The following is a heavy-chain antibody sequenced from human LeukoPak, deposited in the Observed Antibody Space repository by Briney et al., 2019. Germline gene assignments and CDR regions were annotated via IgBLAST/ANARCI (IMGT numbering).Heavy chain of an antibody. J-gene: IGHJ4*02. V-gene: IGHV3-15*01. D-gene: IGHD3-3*01. CDR1: GFTFSNAW. CDR3: TTEYYCSGYYTSMPGY. CDR2: IKTKTDGGTT. Sequence: PGGSLRLSCAASGFTFSNAWMNWVRQAPGKGLEWVGLIKTKTDGGTTDYAAPVKGRFTISRDDSKNTLYLQMNSLKTEDTAVYYCTTEYYCSGYYTSMPGYSGQGTLVTVSS.